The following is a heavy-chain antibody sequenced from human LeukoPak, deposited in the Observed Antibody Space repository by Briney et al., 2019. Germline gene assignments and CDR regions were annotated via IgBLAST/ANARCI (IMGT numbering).Heavy chain of an antibody. CDR2: ISSSGSTI. V-gene: IGHV3-48*03. D-gene: IGHD6-19*01. CDR1: GFTFSSYE. J-gene: IGHJ4*02. CDR3: ARIAVAGTAGRDDY. Sequence: GGPLRLFCAASGFTFSSYEMNWVRQAPGKGLEWVSYISSSGSTIYYADSVKGRFTISRDNSKNTLYLQMNSLRAEDTAVYYCARIAVAGTAGRDDYWGQGTLVTVSS.